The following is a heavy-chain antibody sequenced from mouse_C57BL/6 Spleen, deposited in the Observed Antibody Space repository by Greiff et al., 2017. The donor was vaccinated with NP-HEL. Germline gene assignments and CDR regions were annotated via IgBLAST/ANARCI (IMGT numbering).Heavy chain of an antibody. Sequence: QVQLQQPGAELVMPGASVKLSCKASGYSFTSYWMHWVKQRPGQGLEWIGEIDPSDSYTNYNQKFKGKSTLTVDKSSSTAYMQLSSLTSEDSAVYYCAREGYWGQGTTLTVSS. CDR3: AREGY. J-gene: IGHJ2*01. CDR2: IDPSDSYT. CDR1: GYSFTSYW. V-gene: IGHV1-69*01.